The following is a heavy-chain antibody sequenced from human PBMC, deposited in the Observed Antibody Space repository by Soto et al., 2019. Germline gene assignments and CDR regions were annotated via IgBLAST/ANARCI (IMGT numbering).Heavy chain of an antibody. Sequence: GASVKVSCKASGYTFTGHYIHWVRQAPEQGPEWMGEIGPDSGATRYAQKFQGRVTMTRDTSITTVYMELKNLSPDDTAVYYCGRGRSGQIVVFYWGQGTTVTVSS. V-gene: IGHV1-2*02. D-gene: IGHD1-26*01. J-gene: IGHJ4*02. CDR3: GRGRSGQIVVFY. CDR2: IGPDSGAT. CDR1: GYTFTGHY.